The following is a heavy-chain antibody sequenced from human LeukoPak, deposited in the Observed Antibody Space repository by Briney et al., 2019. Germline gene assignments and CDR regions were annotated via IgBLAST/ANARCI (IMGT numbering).Heavy chain of an antibody. V-gene: IGHV3-74*01. CDR2: INSDGSST. CDR1: GFTFSSCW. D-gene: IGHD5-12*01. CDR3: ARGGNYDYKFDC. J-gene: IGHJ4*02. Sequence: PGGSLRLSCAASGFTFSSCWMHWVRQAPGKGLVWVSRINSDGSSTTYADSVKGRFTISRDNAKNTLYLQMNSLRAEDTAVYYCARGGNYDYKFDCWGQGTLVTVSS.